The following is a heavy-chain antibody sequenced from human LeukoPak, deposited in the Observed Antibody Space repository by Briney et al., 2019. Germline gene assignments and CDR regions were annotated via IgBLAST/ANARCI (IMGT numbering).Heavy chain of an antibody. CDR2: IYYSGST. CDR1: GGSISSSSYY. Sequence: SETLSLTCTVSGGSISSSSYYWGWVRQPPGKGLEWIGSIYYSGSTCYNPSLKSRVTISVDTSKNQFSLKLSSVTAADTAVYYCARGSLAEAFDIWGQGTMVTVSS. V-gene: IGHV4-39*07. CDR3: ARGSLAEAFDI. J-gene: IGHJ3*02.